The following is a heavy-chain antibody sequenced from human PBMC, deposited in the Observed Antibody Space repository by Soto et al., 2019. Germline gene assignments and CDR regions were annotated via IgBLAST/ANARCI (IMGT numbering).Heavy chain of an antibody. J-gene: IGHJ5*02. V-gene: IGHV4-30-4*01. CDR2: ISYSGTT. CDR1: GDSISSINNY. CDR3: ARKVGGSYFNNWFDT. Sequence: SETLSLTCTVSGDSISSINNYWSWIRQPPGEGLEWIGFISYSGTTSYSPSLKSRVAISLDTSKNQFSLSLNFVTAADTAVYYCARKVGGSYFNNWFDTWGQGTLVTVS. D-gene: IGHD3-10*01.